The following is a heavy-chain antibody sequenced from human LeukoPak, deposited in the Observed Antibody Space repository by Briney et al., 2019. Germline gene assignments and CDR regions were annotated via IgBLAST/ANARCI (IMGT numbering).Heavy chain of an antibody. CDR2: ISYDGSNK. CDR3: AKETYYYDSSGWAFDY. V-gene: IGHV3-30*18. Sequence: GGSLRLSCAASGFTFSSYGMHWVRQAPGKGLEWVAVISYDGSNKYYADSVKGRYTISRDNSKNTLYLQMTSLRAEDTAVYYRAKETYYYDSSGWAFDYWGQGTLVTVSS. CDR1: GFTFSSYG. J-gene: IGHJ4*02. D-gene: IGHD3-22*01.